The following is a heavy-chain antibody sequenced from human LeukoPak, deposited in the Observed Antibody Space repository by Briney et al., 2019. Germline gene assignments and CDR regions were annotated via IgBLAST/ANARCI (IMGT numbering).Heavy chain of an antibody. CDR2: ISSSGSTI. J-gene: IGHJ4*02. CDR1: GFTFSSYE. V-gene: IGHV3-48*03. CDR3: ARRRYSGSSQHFDY. D-gene: IGHD1-26*01. Sequence: PGGSLRLSCAAPGFTFSSYEMNWVRQAPGKGLEWVSYISSSGSTIYYADSVKGRFTISSDNAKNSLYLQMNSLRAEDTAVYYCARRRYSGSSQHFDYWGQGTLVTVSS.